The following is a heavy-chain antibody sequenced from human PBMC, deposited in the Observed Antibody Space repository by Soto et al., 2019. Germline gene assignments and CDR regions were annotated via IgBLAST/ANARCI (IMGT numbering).Heavy chain of an antibody. CDR2: TYYRSRWYN. V-gene: IGHV6-1*01. Sequence: SQTLSLTCVISGDSVSSNSAAWNWIRQSPSRGLEWLGRTYYRSRWYNDYAVSVRSRITVNADTSKNQFSLHLNSVTPEDTAVYYGAGTSSLQWYDIDVRDKGTTVTGSS. J-gene: IGHJ6*03. CDR1: GDSVSSNSAA. D-gene: IGHD1-7*01. CDR3: AGTSSLQWYDIDV.